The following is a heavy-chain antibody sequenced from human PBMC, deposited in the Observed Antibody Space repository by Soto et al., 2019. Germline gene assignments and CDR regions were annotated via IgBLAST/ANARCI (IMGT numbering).Heavy chain of an antibody. J-gene: IGHJ4*02. CDR1: GYSFTTYW. CDR2: INPRDSDT. CDR3: ARPGSSSSDY. Sequence: GESLKISCKGSGYSFTTYWIGWVRQMPGKGLEWMGIINPRDSDTRYSPSFQGQVTISADKSINTAYLQWSSLKASDSAMYYCARPGSSSSDYWGQGTLVTVSS. D-gene: IGHD6-6*01. V-gene: IGHV5-51*01.